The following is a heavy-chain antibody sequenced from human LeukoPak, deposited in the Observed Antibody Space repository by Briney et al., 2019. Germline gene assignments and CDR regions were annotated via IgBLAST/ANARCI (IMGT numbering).Heavy chain of an antibody. Sequence: GASVKVSCKTSGYSFTSYYMHWVRQAPGQGLEWMGIINPSGGSTSYAQKFQGRVTMTRDVSTSTIYMELSSLRSEDTAVYYCARGRYYYDINERFDMWGQGTMVTVSS. CDR3: ARGRYYYDINERFDM. CDR2: INPSGGST. J-gene: IGHJ3*02. CDR1: GYSFTSYY. V-gene: IGHV1-46*01. D-gene: IGHD3-22*01.